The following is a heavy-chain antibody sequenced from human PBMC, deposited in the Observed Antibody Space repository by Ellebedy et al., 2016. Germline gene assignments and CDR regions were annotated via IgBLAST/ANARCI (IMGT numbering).Heavy chain of an antibody. J-gene: IGHJ5*01. D-gene: IGHD3-10*01. CDR1: PDSISGAIYH. V-gene: IGHV4-30-4*01. Sequence: SETLSLTXTVSPDSISGAIYHWSWIRQPPGKGLEWIGYIYYSGNTYYSPSLKSRLTISVDTSKNQFSLKLTSVTAADTAVYYCARGQPYETGIRWLDFWGQGTLVAVSS. CDR3: ARGQPYETGIRWLDF. CDR2: IYYSGNT.